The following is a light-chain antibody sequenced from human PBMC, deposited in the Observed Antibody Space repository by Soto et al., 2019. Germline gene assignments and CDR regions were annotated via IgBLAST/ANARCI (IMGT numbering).Light chain of an antibody. Sequence: DIQMTQSPSSLSASVGDRVRISCRTSQTIDRYLNWYQQKPGKAPQVLISGAASLQSGVPSRFSGSGSGTEFTLSISSLQPEDFATYFCQQSYSAPYTFGQGTRLEI. J-gene: IGKJ2*01. CDR2: GAA. CDR3: QQSYSAPYT. CDR1: QTIDRY. V-gene: IGKV1-39*01.